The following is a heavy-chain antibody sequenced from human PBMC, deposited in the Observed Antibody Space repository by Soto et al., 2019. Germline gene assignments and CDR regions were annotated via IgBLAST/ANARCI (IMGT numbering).Heavy chain of an antibody. V-gene: IGHV3-74*01. CDR1: GFTFSSYW. Sequence: GSLRLSCAASGFTFSSYWMHWVRQAPGKGLVWVSRINSDGSSTSYADSVKGRFTISRDNAKNTLYLQMNSLRAEDTAVYYCARARRSSSFYYYYYMDVWGKGTTVTVSS. CDR2: INSDGSST. D-gene: IGHD6-6*01. CDR3: ARARRSSSFYYYYYMDV. J-gene: IGHJ6*03.